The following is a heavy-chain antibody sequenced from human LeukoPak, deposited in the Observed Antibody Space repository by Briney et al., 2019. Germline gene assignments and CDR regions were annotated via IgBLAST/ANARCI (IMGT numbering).Heavy chain of an antibody. V-gene: IGHV3-48*04. J-gene: IGHJ5*02. D-gene: IGHD4-11*01. CDR1: GFTFSSYS. Sequence: GGSLRLSCAASGFTFSSYSMNWVRQAPGKGLEWVSYISSSSSTIYYADSVKGRFTISRDNAKNSLYLQMNSLRAEDTALYHCARGPDYSNPNWFDPWGQGTLVTVSS. CDR2: ISSSSSTI. CDR3: ARGPDYSNPNWFDP.